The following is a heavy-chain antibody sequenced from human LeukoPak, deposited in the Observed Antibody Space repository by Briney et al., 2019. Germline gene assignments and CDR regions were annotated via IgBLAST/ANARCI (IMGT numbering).Heavy chain of an antibody. D-gene: IGHD1-7*01. CDR2: ISKDGSDK. CDR3: ARDYWWNYDY. CDR1: GFTFSDYA. V-gene: IGHV3-30-3*01. Sequence: GRSLRLSCAASGFTFSDYAMHWVRQAPGKGLEWVAVISKDGSDKYYPGSVRGRFTISRDNSKNTIYLQMDCLRAEDTAIYYCARDYWWNYDYWGQGTLVTVSS. J-gene: IGHJ4*02.